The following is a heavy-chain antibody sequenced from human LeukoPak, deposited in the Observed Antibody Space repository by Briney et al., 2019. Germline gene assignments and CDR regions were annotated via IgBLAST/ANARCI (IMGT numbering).Heavy chain of an antibody. D-gene: IGHD1-26*01. CDR2: INHSGST. CDR3: ARPYSGSTNWYFDL. Sequence: SETLSLTCAVYGGSFSGYYWSWIRQPPGKGLEWIGEINHSGSTNYNPSLKSRVTISVDTSKNQFSLKLSSVTAADTAVYYCARPYSGSTNWYFDLWGRGTLVTVSS. J-gene: IGHJ2*01. CDR1: GGSFSGYY. V-gene: IGHV4-34*01.